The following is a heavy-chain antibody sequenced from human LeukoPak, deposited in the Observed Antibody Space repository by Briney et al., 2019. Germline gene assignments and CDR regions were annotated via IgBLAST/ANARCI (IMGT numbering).Heavy chain of an antibody. V-gene: IGHV3-53*01. CDR3: AREVAGTGYDYYYMDV. CDR1: GFTFSDYY. Sequence: GGSLRLSCAASGFTFSDYYMSWIRQAPGKGLEWVSVIYSGGSTYYADSVKGRFTISRDNSKNTLYLQMNSLRAEDTAVYYCAREVAGTGYDYYYMDVWGKGTTVTVSS. D-gene: IGHD6-19*01. J-gene: IGHJ6*03. CDR2: IYSGGST.